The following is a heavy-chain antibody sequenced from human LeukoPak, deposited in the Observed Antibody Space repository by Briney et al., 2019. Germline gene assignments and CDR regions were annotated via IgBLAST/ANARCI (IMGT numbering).Heavy chain of an antibody. CDR2: ISYDGSNK. V-gene: IGHV3-30-3*01. CDR3: ARARAPFDI. J-gene: IGHJ3*02. CDR1: GFTFNTYS. Sequence: PGGSLRLSCAASGFTFNTYSVHWVRQAPGKGLEWVAVISYDGSNKYYADSVKGRFTISRDNSKNTLYLQMNSLRAEDTAVYYCARARAPFDIWGQGTMVTVSS.